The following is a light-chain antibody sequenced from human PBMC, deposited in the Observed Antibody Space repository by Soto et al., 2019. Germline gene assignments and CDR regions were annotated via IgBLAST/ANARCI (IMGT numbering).Light chain of an antibody. CDR3: QQYYGTPIT. J-gene: IGKJ5*01. CDR1: QSVLYSSNNKNY. V-gene: IGKV4-1*01. CDR2: WAS. Sequence: DIVLTQSPDSLAVSLGERATINCKSSQSVLYSSNNKNYLAWYQQKPGQPPKLLIYWASTRESGVPDRFSGSGSGTDFTLTISSLQAEDVAVHYCQQYYGTPITFGQGTRLEIK.